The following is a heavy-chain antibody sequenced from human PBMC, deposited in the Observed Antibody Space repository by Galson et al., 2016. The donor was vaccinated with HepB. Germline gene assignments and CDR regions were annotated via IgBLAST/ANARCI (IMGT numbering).Heavy chain of an antibody. CDR2: VSYDGSNK. J-gene: IGHJ4*02. CDR1: GISFTGYSFSNYG. Sequence: SLRLSCAASGISFTGYSFSNYGIHWVRQAPGKGLEWVAVVSYDGSNKYYADSVKGRFTISRDNSKNTVYLQMDGLRPEATSFYYCATSPNAIVDYWGQGTLVTVSS. CDR3: ATSPNAIVDY. V-gene: IGHV3-30*03.